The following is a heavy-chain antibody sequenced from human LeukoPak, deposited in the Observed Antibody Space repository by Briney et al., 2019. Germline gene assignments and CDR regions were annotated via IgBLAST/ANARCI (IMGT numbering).Heavy chain of an antibody. CDR1: GFTFSTYA. V-gene: IGHV3-23*01. D-gene: IGHD3-22*01. CDR2: ISGGAGST. CDR3: ARGRDSSGYYYAY. J-gene: IGHJ4*02. Sequence: GGSLRLFCAASGFTFSTYAMSWVRQAPGKGLEWVSAISGGAGSTYYADSVKGRFTISRDNSKNTLYLQMNSLRAEDTAVYYCARGRDSSGYYYAYWGQGTLVTVSS.